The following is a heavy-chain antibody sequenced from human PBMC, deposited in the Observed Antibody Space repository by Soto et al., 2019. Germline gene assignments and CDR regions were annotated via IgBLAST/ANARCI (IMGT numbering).Heavy chain of an antibody. Sequence: SETLSLTCTVSGASISSYYWSWIRQPPGKGQEWIGDIYYSGSTNYNPSLKSRVTISVDTSKNQFSLKLSFVTAADTAVYYCARHPLNSSGWYGYAFDIWGQGTMVTVSS. CDR2: IYYSGST. V-gene: IGHV4-59*08. D-gene: IGHD6-19*01. J-gene: IGHJ3*02. CDR1: GASISSYY. CDR3: ARHPLNSSGWYGYAFDI.